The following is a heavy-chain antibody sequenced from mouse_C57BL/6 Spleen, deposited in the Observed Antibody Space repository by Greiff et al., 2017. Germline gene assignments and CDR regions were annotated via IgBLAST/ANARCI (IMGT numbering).Heavy chain of an antibody. J-gene: IGHJ2*01. CDR1: GYTFTSYW. CDR2: IDPSDSST. Sequence: QVQLQQPGAELVMPGASVKLSCKASGYTFTSYWMHWVKQRPGQGLEWIGEIDPSDSSTNYNQKFKGKSTLTVDKSSSTAYMQLSSLTSEDSAVYYCARDSSGSFDYWGQGTTLTVSS. D-gene: IGHD3-2*02. CDR3: ARDSSGSFDY. V-gene: IGHV1-69*01.